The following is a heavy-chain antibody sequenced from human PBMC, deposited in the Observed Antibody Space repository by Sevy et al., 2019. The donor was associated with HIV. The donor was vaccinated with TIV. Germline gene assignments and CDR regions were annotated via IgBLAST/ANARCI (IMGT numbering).Heavy chain of an antibody. V-gene: IGHV4-38-2*01. D-gene: IGHD3-3*01. Sequence: SETLSLTCDVSGFSISNNFYWGWIRQPPGKGLEWIGSIYHSGTTYYSPSLNSRVTISVYMSNNQFALRLTSVTAADTAVYYCARARRPETNYFCMDVWGKGTTVTVSS. CDR2: IYHSGTT. CDR1: GFSISNNFY. J-gene: IGHJ6*03. CDR3: ARARRPETNYFCMDV.